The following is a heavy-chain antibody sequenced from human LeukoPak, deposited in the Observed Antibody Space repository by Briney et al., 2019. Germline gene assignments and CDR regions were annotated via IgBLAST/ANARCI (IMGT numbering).Heavy chain of an antibody. CDR2: ISTSGSGT. V-gene: IGHV3-23*01. CDR3: AREGCSTTSCYHFDY. J-gene: IGHJ4*02. D-gene: IGHD2-2*01. CDR1: GFTFTDYA. Sequence: GGSLRLSCAASGFTFTDYAMSWVRQAPGKGLEWVSVISTSGSGTYYADSVKGRFAISRDNSKNTLYLQMNSLRAEDTAVYYCAREGCSTTSCYHFDYWGQGTLVTVSS.